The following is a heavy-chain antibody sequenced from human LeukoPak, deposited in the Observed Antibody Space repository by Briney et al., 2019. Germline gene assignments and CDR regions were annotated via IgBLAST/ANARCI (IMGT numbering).Heavy chain of an antibody. Sequence: GGSLRLSCAASGFTFSSNYMSWVRQAPGKGLEWVSVIYSGGSTYYADSVKGRFTISRDNSKNTLYLQMNSLRAEDTAVYYCARESRSRATVVFYWGQGTLVTVSS. CDR3: ARESRSRATVVFY. CDR2: IYSGGST. J-gene: IGHJ4*02. V-gene: IGHV3-53*01. D-gene: IGHD4-23*01. CDR1: GFTFSSNY.